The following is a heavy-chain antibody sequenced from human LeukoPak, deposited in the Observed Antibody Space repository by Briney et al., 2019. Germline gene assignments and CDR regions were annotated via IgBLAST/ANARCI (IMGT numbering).Heavy chain of an antibody. V-gene: IGHV4-59*01. CDR2: IYYSGST. CDR1: GGSISSYY. D-gene: IGHD2-15*01. CDR3: ARDFSDCSGGSRYSGAFDI. J-gene: IGHJ3*02. Sequence: SETLSLTCTVSGGSISSYYWSWIRRPPGKGLEWIGYIYYSGSTNYNPSLKSRVTISVDTSKNQFSLKLSSVTAADTAVYYCARDFSDCSGGSRYSGAFDIWGQGTMVTVSS.